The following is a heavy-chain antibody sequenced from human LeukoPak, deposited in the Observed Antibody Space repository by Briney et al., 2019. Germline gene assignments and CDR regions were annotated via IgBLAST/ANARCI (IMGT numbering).Heavy chain of an antibody. CDR3: ARETCSSTSCRPDYYYYMDV. J-gene: IGHJ6*03. Sequence: GGSLRLSCAASGFTFSNYAMSWVRQAPGKGLEWVSAISGSGGSTYYADSVKGRFTISRDNSKNTLFLQMNSLRAEDTAVYYCARETCSSTSCRPDYYYYMDVWGKGTTVTVSS. D-gene: IGHD2-2*01. CDR2: ISGSGGST. V-gene: IGHV3-23*01. CDR1: GFTFSNYA.